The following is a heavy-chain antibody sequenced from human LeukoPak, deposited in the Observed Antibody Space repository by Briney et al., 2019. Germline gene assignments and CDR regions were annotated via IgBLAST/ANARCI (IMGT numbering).Heavy chain of an antibody. V-gene: IGHV6-1*01. CDR3: ARGGIRRGAFDI. J-gene: IGHJ3*02. CDR1: GDSVSINSAA. D-gene: IGHD5-18*01. Sequence: SPTLSLTFAISGDSVSINSAAWNWIRQSPSRGLEWLGRTYYRCKWYNDYAVSVKSRITINPDTSKNQFSLQLTSVTPEDTAVYYCARGGIRRGAFDIWGQGTMVTVSS. CDR2: TYYRCKWYN.